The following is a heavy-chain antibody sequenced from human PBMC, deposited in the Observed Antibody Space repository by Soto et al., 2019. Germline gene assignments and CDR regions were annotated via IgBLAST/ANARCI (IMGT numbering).Heavy chain of an antibody. Sequence: GGSLRLSCAASGFTFSSYAMHWVRQAPGKGLEWVAVISYDGSNKYYAEYVKGRFTISRDNSKKTLYLQMNSLKAEDTVVYYCARGGIAVADNYGMDVWGQGTTVTVSS. CDR1: GFTFSSYA. D-gene: IGHD6-19*01. V-gene: IGHV3-30-3*01. J-gene: IGHJ6*02. CDR3: ARGGIAVADNYGMDV. CDR2: ISYDGSNK.